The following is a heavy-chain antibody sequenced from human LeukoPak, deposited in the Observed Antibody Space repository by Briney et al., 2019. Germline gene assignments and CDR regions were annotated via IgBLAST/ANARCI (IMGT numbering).Heavy chain of an antibody. J-gene: IGHJ6*04. D-gene: IGHD3-3*01. CDR1: GYTFTSYY. V-gene: IGHV1-46*01. Sequence: ASVKVSCKASGYTFTSYYMHWVRQAPGQGLEWMGLINPTGGSTGYAQKFQGRVTMTRDMSTSTDYMELSSLRSEDTAVYYCARIPNYDFWSGYSDVWGKGTTVTVSS. CDR3: ARIPNYDFWSGYSDV. CDR2: INPTGGST.